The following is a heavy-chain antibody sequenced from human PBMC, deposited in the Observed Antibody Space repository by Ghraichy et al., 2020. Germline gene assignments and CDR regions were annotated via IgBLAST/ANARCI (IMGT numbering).Heavy chain of an antibody. J-gene: IGHJ6*03. V-gene: IGHV4-34*01. CDR3: ARRVLIQVPQKFYSYMDV. D-gene: IGHD2-21*01. CDR1: GGPFSNYY. CDR2: MNNYGDT. Sequence: TLSLTCVIRGGPFSNYYWSWVRQPPGKGLEWIGEMNNYGDTSKNPSLKSRVTLSKDTSKNQFSLKLSSVTAADTALYFCARRVLIQVPQKFYSYMDVWDKGTPVSVSS.